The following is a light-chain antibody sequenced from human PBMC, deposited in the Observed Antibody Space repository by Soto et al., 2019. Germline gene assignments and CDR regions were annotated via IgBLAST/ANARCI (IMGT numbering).Light chain of an antibody. Sequence: QHVLTQSPSASASLGASVKLTCTLSSGHSSYAIAWHQQQPEKGPRFLMKLNSDGSHRKGDGIPDRFSGSSSGAERYLTISSLQSEDEADYYCQTWGTGIRVFETGTKLTVL. CDR1: SGHSSYA. V-gene: IGLV4-69*01. CDR2: LNSDGSH. J-gene: IGLJ1*01. CDR3: QTWGTGIRV.